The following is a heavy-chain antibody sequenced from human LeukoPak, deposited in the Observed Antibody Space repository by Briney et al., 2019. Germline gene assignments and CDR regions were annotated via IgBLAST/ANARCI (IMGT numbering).Heavy chain of an antibody. J-gene: IGHJ4*02. V-gene: IGHV4-34*09. CDR2: INHSGST. D-gene: IGHD5-18*01. CDR1: GGSFSGYY. CDR3: ARGPPRYSYGYFSDY. Sequence: PSETLSLTCAVYGGSFSGYYWSWIRQPPGKGLEWIGEINHSGSTNYNPSLKSRVTISVDTSKNQFSLKLSSVTAADTAVYYCARGPPRYSYGYFSDYWGQGTLVTVSS.